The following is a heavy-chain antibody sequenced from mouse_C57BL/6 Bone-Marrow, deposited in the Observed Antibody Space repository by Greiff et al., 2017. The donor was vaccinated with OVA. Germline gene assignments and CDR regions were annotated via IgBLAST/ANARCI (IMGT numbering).Heavy chain of an antibody. CDR2: IYPSDSET. V-gene: IGHV1-61*01. Sequence: QVQLQQPGAELVRPGSSVKLSCKASGYTFTSYWMDWVKQRPGQGLEWIGNIYPSDSETHYNQKFKDKATLTVDKSSSTAYMQLSSLTSEDSAVYYCARRELGRMNYFDYWGQGTTLTVSS. J-gene: IGHJ2*01. CDR3: ARRELGRMNYFDY. CDR1: GYTFTSYW. D-gene: IGHD4-1*01.